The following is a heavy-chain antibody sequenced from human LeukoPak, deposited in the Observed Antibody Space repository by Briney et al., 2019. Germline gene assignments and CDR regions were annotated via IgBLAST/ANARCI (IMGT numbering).Heavy chain of an antibody. V-gene: IGHV4-61*02. CDR3: AREGGYHAHIDY. Sequence: PSETLSLTCTVSGGSISSGSYYWSWIRQPAGKGLEWIGRIYTSGSTNYNPSLKSRVTISVDTSKNQFSLKLSSVTAADTAVYYCAREGGYHAHIDYWGQGTLVTVSS. CDR1: GGSISSGSYY. CDR2: IYTSGST. J-gene: IGHJ4*02. D-gene: IGHD1-26*01.